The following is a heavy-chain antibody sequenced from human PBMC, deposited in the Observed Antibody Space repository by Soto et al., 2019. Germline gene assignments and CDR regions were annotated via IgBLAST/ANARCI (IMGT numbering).Heavy chain of an antibody. V-gene: IGHV1-69*13. Sequence: ASVKVSCKASGGTFSSYAISWVRQAPGQGLEWMGGIIPIFGTANYAQKFQGRVTITADESTSTAYMELSSLRSEDTAVYYCARVPAQRITMVRGVMEYFDYWGQGTLVTVSS. CDR2: IIPIFGTA. CDR1: GGTFSSYA. CDR3: ARVPAQRITMVRGVMEYFDY. D-gene: IGHD3-10*01. J-gene: IGHJ4*02.